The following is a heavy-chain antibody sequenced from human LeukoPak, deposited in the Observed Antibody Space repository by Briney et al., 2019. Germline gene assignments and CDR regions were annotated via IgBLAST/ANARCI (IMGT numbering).Heavy chain of an antibody. CDR2: ISYDGSKK. CDR3: ARPPPSCSSTSCYQHY. D-gene: IGHD2-2*01. Sequence: GGSLRLSCAASGFTFSSYGMHWVRQAPGKGLEWVATISYDGSKKYYADSVEGRFTISRDNSKNALCLQMNSLRAEDTAVYYCARPPPSCSSTSCYQHYWGQGTLVTVS. V-gene: IGHV3-30*03. CDR1: GFTFSSYG. J-gene: IGHJ4*02.